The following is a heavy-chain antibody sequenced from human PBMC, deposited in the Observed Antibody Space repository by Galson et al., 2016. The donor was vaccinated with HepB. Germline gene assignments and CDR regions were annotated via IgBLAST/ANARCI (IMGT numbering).Heavy chain of an antibody. CDR3: ARYCDSLTACRESRFDY. V-gene: IGHV1-69*06. J-gene: IGHJ4*02. CDR2: ILPDFGTA. Sequence: SVKVSCKASGGTFNSYAISWVRQAPGQGLEWMGGILPDFGTANYAQKFQGRLTITADISTNTAYLELSSLRSEDTAEDYCARYCDSLTACRESRFDYWGQGTLVTVSS. CDR1: GGTFNSYA. D-gene: IGHD3-9*01.